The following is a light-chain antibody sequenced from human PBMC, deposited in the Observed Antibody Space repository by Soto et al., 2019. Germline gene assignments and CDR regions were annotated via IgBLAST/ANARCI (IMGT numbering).Light chain of an antibody. CDR2: EVS. CDR3: SSYTSSSTRV. CDR1: SSDVGGYNY. Sequence: QSALTQPASVSGSPGQSITISCTGTSSDVGGYNYVSWYQQHPGKAPKLMIYEVSNRPSGVSNLFSGFKSGNTASLTISGLQAEDEADYFCSSYTSSSTRVFGGGTKLTVL. V-gene: IGLV2-14*01. J-gene: IGLJ2*01.